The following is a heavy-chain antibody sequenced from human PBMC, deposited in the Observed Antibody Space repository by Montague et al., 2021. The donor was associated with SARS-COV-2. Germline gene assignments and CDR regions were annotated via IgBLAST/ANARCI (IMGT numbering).Heavy chain of an antibody. Sequence: SLRLSCAVSGFSLTDNGMFWVRQAPGKGLEWVAVIWSDGSHKNYGDSVKGRFTVSRDVSTNTLFLLMSSLRVDGTAVYYCVKSGGGTFFETWGQETLVTVSA. CDR3: VKSGGGTFFET. CDR2: IWSDGSHK. J-gene: IGHJ5*02. D-gene: IGHD1-26*01. V-gene: IGHV3-33*03. CDR1: GFSLTDNG.